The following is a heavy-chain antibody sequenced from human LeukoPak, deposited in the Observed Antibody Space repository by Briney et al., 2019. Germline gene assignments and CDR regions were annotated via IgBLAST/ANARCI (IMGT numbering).Heavy chain of an antibody. Sequence: GGSLRLSCAASGFTFSSYGMHWVRQAPGKGLEWVAVIWYDGSNKYYADSVKGRFTISRDNSKNTLYLQMNSLRAEDTAVYYCARDRDYYDSSGPGDYWGQGTLVTVSS. CDR2: IWYDGSNK. CDR3: ARDRDYYDSSGPGDY. CDR1: GFTFSSYG. V-gene: IGHV3-33*01. J-gene: IGHJ4*02. D-gene: IGHD3-22*01.